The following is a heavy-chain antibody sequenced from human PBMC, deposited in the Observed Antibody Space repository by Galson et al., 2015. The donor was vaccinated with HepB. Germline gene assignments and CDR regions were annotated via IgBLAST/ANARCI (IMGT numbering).Heavy chain of an antibody. Sequence: SLRLSCAASGFTFSSHGMHWVRQAPGKGLEWVAVISYDGSNKYYADSVKGRFTISRDNSKNTLYLQMNSLRAEDTAVYYCAKELLVSLVNYYGSGSYYSDWGQGTLVTVSS. CDR3: AKELLVSLVNYYGSGSYYSD. V-gene: IGHV3-30*18. CDR2: ISYDGSNK. CDR1: GFTFSSHG. J-gene: IGHJ4*02. D-gene: IGHD3-10*01.